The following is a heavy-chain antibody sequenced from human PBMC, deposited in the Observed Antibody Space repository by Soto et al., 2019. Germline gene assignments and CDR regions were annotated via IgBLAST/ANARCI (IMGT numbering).Heavy chain of an antibody. D-gene: IGHD6-19*01. Sequence: ASVKVSCKASGFTFTSSAVQWVRQARGQRLEWIGWIVVGSGNTNYAQKFQERVTITRDMSTSTAYMELSSLRSEDTAVYYCAAARGLGSSGWYPVDYWGQGTLVTVSS. J-gene: IGHJ4*02. CDR3: AAARGLGSSGWYPVDY. CDR2: IVVGSGNT. V-gene: IGHV1-58*01. CDR1: GFTFTSSA.